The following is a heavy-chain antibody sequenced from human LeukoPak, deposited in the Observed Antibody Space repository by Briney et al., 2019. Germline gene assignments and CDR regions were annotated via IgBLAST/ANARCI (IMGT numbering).Heavy chain of an antibody. D-gene: IGHD6-6*01. CDR3: VKGAYSSSSSSFEY. CDR1: GFTFDDYA. V-gene: IGHV3-9*03. CDR2: ISWNSGSI. J-gene: IGHJ4*02. Sequence: PGGSLRLSCAASGFTFDDYAMHWVRQAPGKGLEWVSGISWNSGSIGYADSVKGRFTISRDNAKNSLYLQMNSLRAEDMALYYCVKGAYSSSSSSFEYWGQGTLVTVSS.